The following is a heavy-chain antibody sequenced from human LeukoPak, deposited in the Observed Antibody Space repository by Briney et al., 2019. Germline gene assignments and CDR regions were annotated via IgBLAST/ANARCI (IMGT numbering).Heavy chain of an antibody. J-gene: IGHJ4*02. CDR3: ARHRFASPLDS. V-gene: IGHV4-59*08. D-gene: IGHD2-21*01. Sequence: SETLSLTCTVSGVSSSSSYWSWIRQPPGKGLEWIGYIFYTGDSNHNPSFKSRVSISLDTSKDQTSLKLYSVTAADTAVYYCARHRFASPLDSWGQGTLVTVSS. CDR2: IFYTGDS. CDR1: GVSSSSSY.